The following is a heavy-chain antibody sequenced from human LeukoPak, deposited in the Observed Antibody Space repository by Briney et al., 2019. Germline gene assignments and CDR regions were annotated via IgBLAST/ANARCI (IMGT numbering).Heavy chain of an antibody. D-gene: IGHD3-16*02. Sequence: PGGSLRLSCAASGFTFSSYAMSWVRQAPGKGLEWVSAISGSGGSTYYADSVKGRFTISRDNSKNTLYLQMNSLRAEDTAVYYCAKTDEYVWGTYRLSVDYWGQGTLLTVSS. CDR2: ISGSGGST. CDR3: AKTDEYVWGTYRLSVDY. V-gene: IGHV3-23*01. CDR1: GFTFSSYA. J-gene: IGHJ4*02.